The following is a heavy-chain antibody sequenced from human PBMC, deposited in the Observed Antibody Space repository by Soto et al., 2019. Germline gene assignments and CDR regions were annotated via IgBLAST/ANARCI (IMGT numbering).Heavy chain of an antibody. V-gene: IGHV3-23*01. J-gene: IGHJ4*02. D-gene: IGHD3-10*01. CDR3: AYYASGSYYYFDH. Sequence: PGGSLRLSCAASGFTFSNYAMTWVRQAPGKGLEWVSAIRSTGDTTYYADSVKGRFTISRDNSKNTLFLQMNSLRAEDTAVYYCAYYASGSYYYFDHWGQGTLVTVSS. CDR2: IRSTGDTT. CDR1: GFTFSNYA.